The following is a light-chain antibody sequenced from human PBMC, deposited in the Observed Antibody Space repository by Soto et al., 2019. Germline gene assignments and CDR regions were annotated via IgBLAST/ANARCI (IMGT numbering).Light chain of an antibody. J-gene: IGKJ4*01. CDR2: DTF. CDR1: QDISDY. V-gene: IGKV1-33*01. Sequence: DIRMTQSPSSLSASVGDRVTITCQASQDISDYLNWYQQKPGKAPRLLIYDTFRLETGVPSRFSGSGSGTHFTFAITSLHPECSATYYCQLYEKLPLTFGGGTEVEIK. CDR3: QLYEKLPLT.